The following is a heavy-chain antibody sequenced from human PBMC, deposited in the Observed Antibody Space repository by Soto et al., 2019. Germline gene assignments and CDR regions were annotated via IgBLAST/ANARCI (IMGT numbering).Heavy chain of an antibody. Sequence: SETLSLTCTVSGGSISSYYWSWIRQPAGKGLEWIGRIYTSGSTNYNPSLKSRVTMSVDTSKNQFSLKLSSVTAADTAVYYCARMTKVSTTGIAFDYWGQGTLVTVSS. J-gene: IGHJ4*02. D-gene: IGHD4-17*01. CDR3: ARMTKVSTTGIAFDY. CDR2: IYTSGST. CDR1: GGSISSYY. V-gene: IGHV4-4*07.